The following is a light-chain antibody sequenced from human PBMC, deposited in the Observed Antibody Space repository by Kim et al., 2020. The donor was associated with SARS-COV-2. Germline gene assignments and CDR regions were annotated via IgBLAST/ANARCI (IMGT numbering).Light chain of an antibody. Sequence: EIVMTQSPATLSVSPGERVTLSCRASQTVSSNLAWYQQKPGQAPRLLIYGASTTAAGIPDRFSGSGSGTQFTLTISSLESEDFAVYYCQQYNSWWTFGQGTKVDIK. CDR1: QTVSSN. V-gene: IGKV3-15*01. CDR2: GAS. J-gene: IGKJ1*01. CDR3: QQYNSWWT.